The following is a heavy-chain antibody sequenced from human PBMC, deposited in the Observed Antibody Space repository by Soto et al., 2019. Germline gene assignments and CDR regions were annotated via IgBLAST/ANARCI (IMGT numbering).Heavy chain of an antibody. J-gene: IGHJ4*02. V-gene: IGHV1-46*01. CDR2: ITPSGGST. Sequence: QVQLVQSGAEVKKPGASVKGSCKASGYTFTSYYMQWVRQAPGQGLEWVGIITPSGGSTSYAQKFQGRVTMTRDTSTSTVYMELSSLRSEDTAVYYCARGGVGCSSTSCYTYSSSCDYWGQGTLVTVSS. CDR1: GYTFTSYY. D-gene: IGHD2-2*02. CDR3: ARGGVGCSSTSCYTYSSSCDY.